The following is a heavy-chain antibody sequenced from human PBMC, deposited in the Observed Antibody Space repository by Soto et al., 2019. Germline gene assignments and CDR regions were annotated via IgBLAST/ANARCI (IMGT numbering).Heavy chain of an antibody. Sequence: ASVKVSCKASGYTFTSYGISWVRQAPGQGLEWMGWISAYNGNTNYAQKLQGRVTMTTDTSTSTAYMELRSLRSDDTAVYYCARAKPRYCSSTSCYLPSIYPWGQ. D-gene: IGHD2-2*01. CDR1: GYTFTSYG. CDR2: ISAYNGNT. CDR3: ARAKPRYCSSTSCYLPSIYP. V-gene: IGHV1-18*01. J-gene: IGHJ5*02.